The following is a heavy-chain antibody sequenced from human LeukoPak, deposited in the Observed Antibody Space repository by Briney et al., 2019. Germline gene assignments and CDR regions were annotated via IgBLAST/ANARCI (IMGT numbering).Heavy chain of an antibody. J-gene: IGHJ4*02. CDR2: IFSGGGT. CDR3: VRWGSSWYGY. CDR1: GFTVSSSY. D-gene: IGHD6-13*01. Sequence: PGGSLRLSCAASGFTVSSSYMNWVRQTPGKGLEWVSLIFSGGGTYYADSVKGRFTISRDNSKNTLYLQMSSLRPEDTAVYYCVRWGSSWYGYWGQGTLVTVSS. V-gene: IGHV3-53*05.